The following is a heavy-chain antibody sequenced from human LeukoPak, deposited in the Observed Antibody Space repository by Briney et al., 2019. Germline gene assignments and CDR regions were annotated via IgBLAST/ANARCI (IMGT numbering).Heavy chain of an antibody. Sequence: PGGSLRLSCVASGFTFSQYWMSWVRQAPGKGLEWVANIKEEGSIEDYVDSVKGRFTVSRDNAKNSLNLEMNSLRVEDTAVYYCVSQQVAPPWGQGTLVIVSS. V-gene: IGHV3-7*01. CDR1: GFTFSQYW. J-gene: IGHJ5*02. CDR3: VSQQVAPP. D-gene: IGHD5-12*01. CDR2: IKEEGSIE.